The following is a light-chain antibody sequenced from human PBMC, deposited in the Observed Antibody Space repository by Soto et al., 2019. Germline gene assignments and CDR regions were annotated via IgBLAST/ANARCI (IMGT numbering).Light chain of an antibody. CDR1: SSNIGAGYG. V-gene: IGLV1-40*01. J-gene: IGLJ7*01. CDR3: QSYDSSLSGYV. CDR2: GDN. Sequence: QSVLTQPPSVSGAPGRRVTISCTGSSSNIGAGYGVHWYQQLPGTAPKLLIYGDNNRPSGVPDRFSGSKSGTSVSLAITGLQAEDEADYYCQSYDSSLSGYVFGTGTQLTVL.